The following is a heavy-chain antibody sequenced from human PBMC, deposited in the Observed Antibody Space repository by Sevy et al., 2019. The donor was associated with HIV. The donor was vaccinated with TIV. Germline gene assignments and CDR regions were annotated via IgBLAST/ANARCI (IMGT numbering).Heavy chain of an antibody. CDR2: ISYDGSNK. J-gene: IGHJ4*02. Sequence: GGSLRLSCAASGFTFSSYAMHWVRQAPGKGLEWVAVISYDGSNKYYADSVKGRFTISRDNSKNTLYLQMNSLRAEDTAVYYCWYYYDSSGYQAYFDYWGQGTVVTVSS. CDR3: WYYYDSSGYQAYFDY. V-gene: IGHV3-30-3*01. D-gene: IGHD3-22*01. CDR1: GFTFSSYA.